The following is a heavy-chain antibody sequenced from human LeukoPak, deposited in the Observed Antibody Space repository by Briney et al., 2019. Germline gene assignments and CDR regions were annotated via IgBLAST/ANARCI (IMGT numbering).Heavy chain of an antibody. J-gene: IGHJ4*02. CDR3: ARGATYAYYQDY. V-gene: IGHV3-23*01. CDR1: GFTFSNSA. Sequence: EAGGSLRLSCAASGFTFSNSAMSWVRQAPGKGLEWVSTISGSGGNTYYADSVKGRFTISRDNAKNTLYLQMNSLRAEDTAVYYCARGATYAYYQDYWGQGTLVTVSS. CDR2: ISGSGGNT. D-gene: IGHD1-26*01.